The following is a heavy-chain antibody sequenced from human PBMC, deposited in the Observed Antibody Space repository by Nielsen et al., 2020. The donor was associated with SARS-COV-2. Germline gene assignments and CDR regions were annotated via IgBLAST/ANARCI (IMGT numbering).Heavy chain of an antibody. CDR1: GYTFTSYY. D-gene: IGHD1-26*01. Sequence: ASVKVSCKASGYTFTSYYMHWVRQAPGQGLEWMGIINPSGGSTSYAQKFQGRVTMTRDTSTSTVYMELSSLRSEDTAVYYCARDVGGSYYSGDYYYGMDVWGQGTTVTVSS. CDR2: INPSGGST. CDR3: ARDVGGSYYSGDYYYGMDV. V-gene: IGHV1-46*01. J-gene: IGHJ6*02.